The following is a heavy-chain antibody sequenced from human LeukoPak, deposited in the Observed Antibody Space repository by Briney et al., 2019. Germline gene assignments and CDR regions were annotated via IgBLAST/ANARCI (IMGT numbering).Heavy chain of an antibody. Sequence: SVKVSCKASRGTFSSYTICWVRQAPRQGLEWVGGIIPIFGTANYAQKFQGRVTITTDKSTSTAYMELSSLTSEDTAVYYCARDRIEADRYFDYWGQGTLVTVSS. CDR1: RGTFSSYT. D-gene: IGHD6-13*01. J-gene: IGHJ4*02. CDR2: IIPIFGTA. V-gene: IGHV1-69*05. CDR3: ARDRIEADRYFDY.